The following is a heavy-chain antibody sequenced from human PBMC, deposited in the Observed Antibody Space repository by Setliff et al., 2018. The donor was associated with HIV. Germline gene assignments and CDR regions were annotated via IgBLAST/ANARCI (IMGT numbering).Heavy chain of an antibody. CDR3: AREIGDYYDSSGYYPPTDYYYGMDV. D-gene: IGHD3-22*01. V-gene: IGHV3-23*01. CDR1: GFTFSSYA. J-gene: IGHJ6*02. Sequence: PGGSLRLSCAASGFTFSSYAMSWVRQAPGKGLEWVSAISGSGGSTYYADSVKGRFTISRDNAKNSLYLQMNSLRADDTAVYYCAREIGDYYDSSGYYPPTDYYYGMDVWGQGTTVTVSS. CDR2: ISGSGGST.